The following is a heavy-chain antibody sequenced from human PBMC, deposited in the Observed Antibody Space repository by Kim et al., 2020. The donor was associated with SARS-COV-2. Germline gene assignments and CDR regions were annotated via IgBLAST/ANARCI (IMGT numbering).Heavy chain of an antibody. D-gene: IGHD5-18*01. CDR2: MNPNSGNT. CDR1: GYTFTSYD. Sequence: ASVKVSCKASGYTFTSYDMNWVRQATGQGLEWMGWMNPNSGNTGYAQKFQGRVTMTRNTTISTAYMELSSLRSEDTAVYYCARWLKGGDTTTIWGQGTMVTVSS. CDR3: ARWLKGGDTTTI. J-gene: IGHJ3*02. V-gene: IGHV1-8*01.